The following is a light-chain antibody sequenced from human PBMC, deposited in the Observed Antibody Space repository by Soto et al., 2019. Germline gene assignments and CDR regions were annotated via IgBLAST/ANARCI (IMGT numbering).Light chain of an antibody. CDR2: AAS. V-gene: IGKV1-39*01. CDR1: ESIARH. J-gene: IGKJ5*01. Sequence: DIQMTQSPSSLSASVGDRVTITCRASESIARHLNWYQQKPGRAPNLLIYAASSLQNGVPSRFRGGGSGTDFTLTISNLQPEDFATYYCQQTYSTLSFTFGQGTRLEIK. CDR3: QQTYSTLSFT.